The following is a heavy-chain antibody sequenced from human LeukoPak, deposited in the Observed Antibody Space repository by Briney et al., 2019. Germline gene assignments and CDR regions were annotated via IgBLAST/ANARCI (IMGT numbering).Heavy chain of an antibody. J-gene: IGHJ4*02. CDR3: ARDAHSSSWYVPSGY. CDR2: ISAYNGNT. CDR1: GYTFTSYG. V-gene: IGHV1-18*01. D-gene: IGHD6-13*01. Sequence: GASVKVSCKASGYTFTSYGISWVRQAPGQGLEWMGWISAYNGNTNYTQKLQGRVTMTTDTSTSTAYMELRSLRSDDTAVYYCARDAHSSSWYVPSGYWGQGTLVTVSS.